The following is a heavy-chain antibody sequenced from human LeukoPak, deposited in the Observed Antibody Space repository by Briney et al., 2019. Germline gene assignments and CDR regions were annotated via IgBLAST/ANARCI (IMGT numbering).Heavy chain of an antibody. Sequence: ASVKVSCKASGGTFSSYAISWVRQAPGQGLEWMGWISAYNGNTNYAQKLQGRVTMTTDTSTSTAYMELRSLRSDDTAVYYCARVYHRYDYSDYWGQGTLVTVSS. D-gene: IGHD3-9*01. J-gene: IGHJ4*02. CDR1: GGTFSSYA. V-gene: IGHV1-18*01. CDR2: ISAYNGNT. CDR3: ARVYHRYDYSDY.